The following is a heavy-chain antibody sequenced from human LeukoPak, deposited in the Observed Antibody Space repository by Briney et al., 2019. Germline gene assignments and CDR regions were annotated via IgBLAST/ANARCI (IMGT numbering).Heavy chain of an antibody. J-gene: IGHJ4*02. D-gene: IGHD3-3*01. CDR2: INPGGGST. V-gene: IGHV1-46*01. CDR1: GYPFSNYY. Sequence: ASVKVSCKASGYPFSNYYIHWVRQAPGQTFEWMGIINPGGGSTSYPQVFHGRVTMTSDTSTSTVYMELSSLRSEDTAVYYCARGYDLPGGYWGQGSLVIVSS. CDR3: ARGYDLPGGY.